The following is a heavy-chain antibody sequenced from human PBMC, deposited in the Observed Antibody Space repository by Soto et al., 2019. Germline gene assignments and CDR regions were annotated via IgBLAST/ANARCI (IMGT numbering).Heavy chain of an antibody. CDR3: ARDADFWSGYYYYYGMDV. V-gene: IGHV1-69*12. CDR2: IIPIFGTA. J-gene: IGHJ6*02. D-gene: IGHD3-3*01. Sequence: QVQLVQSGAEVKKPGSSVKVSCKASGGTFSSYAISWVRQAPGQGLEWMGGIIPIFGTANYAQKFQGRVTITADESTSTAYMELSNLRSEDTAVYYCARDADFWSGYYYYYGMDVWGQGTTVTVSS. CDR1: GGTFSSYA.